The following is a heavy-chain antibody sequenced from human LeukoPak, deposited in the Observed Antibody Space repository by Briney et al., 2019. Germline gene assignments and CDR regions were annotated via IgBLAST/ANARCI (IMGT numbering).Heavy chain of an antibody. CDR3: ARDRRLRFLEWPLYYYYMDV. D-gene: IGHD3-3*01. J-gene: IGHJ6*03. CDR2: IFSGGYT. Sequence: GGSLRLSCAASGFTVSTNYLSWVRQAPGKGLEWVSIIFSGGYTYYADSVKGRFTISRDNAKNSLYLQMNSLRAEDTALYYCARDRRLRFLEWPLYYYYMDVWGKGTTVTVSS. V-gene: IGHV3-53*01. CDR1: GFTVSTNY.